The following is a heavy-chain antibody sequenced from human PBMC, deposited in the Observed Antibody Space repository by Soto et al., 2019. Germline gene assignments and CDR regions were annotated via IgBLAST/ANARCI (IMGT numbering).Heavy chain of an antibody. Sequence: SETLSLTCTVSGGSSSSSSYYWGWIRQPPGKGLEWIGSIYYSGSTYYNPSLKSRVTISVDTSKNQFSLKLSSVTAADTAVYYCARMYSSSWYNYHYYMDVWGKGTTVTVSS. CDR1: GGSSSSSSYY. CDR3: ARMYSSSWYNYHYYMDV. D-gene: IGHD6-13*01. V-gene: IGHV4-39*01. J-gene: IGHJ6*03. CDR2: IYYSGST.